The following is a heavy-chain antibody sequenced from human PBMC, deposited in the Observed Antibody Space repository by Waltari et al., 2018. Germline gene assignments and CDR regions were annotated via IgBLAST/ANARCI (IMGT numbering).Heavy chain of an antibody. V-gene: IGHV4-4*02. CDR3: ARDAEYNSTPGYFDY. CDR2: IYLSGST. J-gene: IGHJ4*02. CDR1: GDSITSSNW. D-gene: IGHD1-20*01. Sequence: QVQLQESGPGLVKPSGTLSLSCAVSGDSITSSNWWSWVRQPPGKGLEWNGEIYLSGSTHYNPSLKGRVTMSIDKSKNQFSLNLNSVTAADTAVYFCARDAEYNSTPGYFDYWGQGILVTVSS.